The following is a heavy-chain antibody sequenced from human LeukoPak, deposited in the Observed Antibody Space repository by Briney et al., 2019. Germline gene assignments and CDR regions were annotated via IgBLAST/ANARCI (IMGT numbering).Heavy chain of an antibody. V-gene: IGHV3-30*02. CDR3: AKDMAPPSLDTYYDFWSPGGDY. J-gene: IGHJ4*02. CDR2: IRYDGSNK. CDR1: GLTFSSYG. D-gene: IGHD3-3*01. Sequence: GGSLRLSCAASGLTFSSYGMHWVRQAPGKGLEWVAFIRYDGSNKYYADSVKGRFTISRDNSKNTLYLQMNSLRAEDTAVYYCAKDMAPPSLDTYYDFWSPGGDYWGQGTLVTVSS.